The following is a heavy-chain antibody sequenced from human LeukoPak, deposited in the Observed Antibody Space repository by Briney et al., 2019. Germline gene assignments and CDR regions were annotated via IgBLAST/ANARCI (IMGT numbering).Heavy chain of an antibody. CDR3: AKDIADYQDTSGHSGGSDI. V-gene: IGHV3-33*06. D-gene: IGHD3-22*01. Sequence: GGSLRTSLWASGFPFTSYGMQGGPPAPGEGLGWGAGLRYDGSNKYYADSVKGRFTISRDNSKNTLYLQMNSLRAEDTAVYYCAKDIADYQDTSGHSGGSDIWGQGTMVTVSS. J-gene: IGHJ3*02. CDR2: LRYDGSNK. CDR1: GFPFTSYG.